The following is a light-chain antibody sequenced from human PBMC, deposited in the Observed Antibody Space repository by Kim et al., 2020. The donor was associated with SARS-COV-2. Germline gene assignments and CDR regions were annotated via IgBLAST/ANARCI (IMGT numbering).Light chain of an antibody. CDR2: DVN. Sequence: QSALTQPRSVSGSLGHSVTISCTGTSRDVGDYDFVSWYHQLPGEAPKLLISDVNKRPSGVPDRFSGSKSGSTASLTIAGLQPDDEGDYYCSSYAGTYPWIFGGGTQLTVL. J-gene: IGLJ2*01. V-gene: IGLV2-11*01. CDR1: SRDVGDYDF. CDR3: SSYAGTYPWI.